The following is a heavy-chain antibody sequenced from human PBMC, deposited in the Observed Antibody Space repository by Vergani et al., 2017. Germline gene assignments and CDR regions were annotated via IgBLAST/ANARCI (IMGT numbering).Heavy chain of an antibody. J-gene: IGHJ6*02. Sequence: QVQLVQSGAEVKKPGSSVKVSCKASGGTFGSYAISWVRQAPGQGLEWMGGIIPIFGTANYAQKFQGRVTITADESTSTAYMELSSLRSEDTAVYYCARDESYQXSYCGGDYYCGMDVWGQGTTVTVSS. CDR2: IIPIFGTA. CDR3: ARDESYQXSYCGGDYYCGMDV. D-gene: IGHD2-2*01. V-gene: IGHV1-69*01. CDR1: GGTFGSYA.